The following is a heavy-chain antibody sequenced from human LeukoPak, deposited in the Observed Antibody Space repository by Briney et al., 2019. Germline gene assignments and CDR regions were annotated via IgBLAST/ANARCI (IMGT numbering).Heavy chain of an antibody. J-gene: IGHJ4*02. D-gene: IGHD2-2*01. V-gene: IGHV4-61*02. CDR3: AREVEI. CDR2: IYSSGST. Sequence: SETLSLTCTVSGGSISSGTYFWTWIRQPAGKGLEWIGRIYSSGSTNYNPSLKSRVTMSVDTSKNQFSLKLSSVTAADTAVYYCAREVEIWGQGTLVTVSS. CDR1: GGSISSGTYF.